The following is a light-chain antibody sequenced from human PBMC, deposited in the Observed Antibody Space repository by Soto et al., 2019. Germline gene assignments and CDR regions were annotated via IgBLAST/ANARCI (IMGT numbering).Light chain of an antibody. CDR1: QSVSSN. J-gene: IGKJ4*01. CDR3: QHNNNWPPPL. CDR2: AAS. Sequence: EIVMTQSPATLSVSPGEGATLSCRASQSVSSNLAWYQQKPGQAPRLLIYAASTRATGIPARFSGSGSGTESTLTISSLKSEVFAFYYWQHNNNWPPPLLGGGTKGDIK. V-gene: IGKV3-15*01.